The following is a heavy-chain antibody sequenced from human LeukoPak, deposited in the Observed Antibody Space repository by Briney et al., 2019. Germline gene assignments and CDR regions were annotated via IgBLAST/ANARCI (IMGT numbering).Heavy chain of an antibody. CDR1: EFTFSSYA. D-gene: IGHD6-13*01. Sequence: SGGSLRLSCTTSEFTFSSYAMSWVRQAPGKGLEWVSGISGSGGSTYYADSVKGRMTISRDNSKNTLYLQMNSLRAEDTAVYYCAKYSSSWYQYYFDYWGQGTLVTVSS. J-gene: IGHJ4*02. CDR2: ISGSGGST. V-gene: IGHV3-23*01. CDR3: AKYSSSWYQYYFDY.